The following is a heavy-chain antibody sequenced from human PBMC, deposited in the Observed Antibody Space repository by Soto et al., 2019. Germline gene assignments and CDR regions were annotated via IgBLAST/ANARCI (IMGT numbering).Heavy chain of an antibody. CDR2: ISYDGRNK. Sequence: QVQVVESGGGVVQPGRSLRLSCAASGFSFNSYGMHWVRQAPGKGLEWVAIISYDGRNKYYADSVKGRFIISRDSPRNTLYLEMNSLRAEDTAVYYCAKGGSSSARYFDAWGQGALVTVSS. D-gene: IGHD6-6*01. V-gene: IGHV3-30*18. CDR3: AKGGSSSARYFDA. CDR1: GFSFNSYG. J-gene: IGHJ5*02.